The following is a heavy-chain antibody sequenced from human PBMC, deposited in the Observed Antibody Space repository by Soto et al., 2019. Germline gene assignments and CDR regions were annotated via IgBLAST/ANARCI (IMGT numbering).Heavy chain of an antibody. CDR3: AKSRFGELLPFRY. CDR2: ISGSGGST. Sequence: QSGGSLRLSCAASGFTFSSYAMSWVRQAPGKGLEWVSAISGSGGSTYYADSVRGRFTISRDNSKNTLYLQMNSLRAEDTAVYYCAKSRFGELLPFRYWGQGTLVTVSS. V-gene: IGHV3-23*01. CDR1: GFTFSSYA. J-gene: IGHJ4*02. D-gene: IGHD3-10*01.